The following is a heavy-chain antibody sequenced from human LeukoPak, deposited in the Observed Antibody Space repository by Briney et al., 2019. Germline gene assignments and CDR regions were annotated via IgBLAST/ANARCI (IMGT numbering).Heavy chain of an antibody. CDR2: IRSRTYGGAA. D-gene: IGHD2-21*01. J-gene: IGHJ4*02. CDR3: TRVAIAIIGTDPVDY. CDR1: GFTFADYP. V-gene: IGHV3-49*04. Sequence: PGRSLRLSCEASGFTFADYPMNWVRQAPGKGLEWVGFIRSRTYGGAADYAPSVQGRFTISRDDSKSIAYLQMNSLEIEDTAVYYCTRVAIAIIGTDPVDYWGQGTLVTVSS.